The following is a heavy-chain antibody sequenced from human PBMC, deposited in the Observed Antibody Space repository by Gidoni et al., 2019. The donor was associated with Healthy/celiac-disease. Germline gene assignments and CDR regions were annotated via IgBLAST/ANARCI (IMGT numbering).Heavy chain of an antibody. Sequence: QVQLQQWGAGLLKPSETLSLTCAVYGGSFSGYYWSWIRQPPGKGLGWIGEINHSGSTNYNPSLKSRVTISVDTSKNQFSLKLSSVTAADTAVYYCARGRGPRRYCSSTSCYYAYYYYGMDVWGQGTTVTVSS. D-gene: IGHD2-2*01. J-gene: IGHJ6*02. CDR3: ARGRGPRRYCSSTSCYYAYYYYGMDV. CDR1: GGSFSGYY. V-gene: IGHV4-34*01. CDR2: INHSGST.